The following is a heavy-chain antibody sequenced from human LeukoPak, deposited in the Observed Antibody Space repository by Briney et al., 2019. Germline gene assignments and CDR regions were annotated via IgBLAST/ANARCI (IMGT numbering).Heavy chain of an antibody. D-gene: IGHD5-18*01. V-gene: IGHV3-7*01. Sequence: PGGSLRLSCAAAGFTFSSYWMSWVRQAPGKGLEWVATIKQDGSEKYYVDSVKGRFTISRDNAKNSLYLQMNSLRAEDTAVYYCARHLSGVTGYTYGRGIDYWGQGTLVTVSS. J-gene: IGHJ4*02. CDR2: IKQDGSEK. CDR3: ARHLSGVTGYTYGRGIDY. CDR1: GFTFSSYW.